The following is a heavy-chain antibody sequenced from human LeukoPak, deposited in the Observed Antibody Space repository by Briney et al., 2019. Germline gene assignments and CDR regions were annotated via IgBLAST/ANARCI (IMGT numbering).Heavy chain of an antibody. D-gene: IGHD3-10*01. CDR1: EFTFRSYA. Sequence: GGSLRLSCAASEFTFRSYAMNWVRQAPGKGLEWVSVISGSGGSTYYADSVKGRFTISRDNSKNTLYLQMNSLRAEDTAVYYCSLSGDNDAFDIWGQGTKVTVSS. CDR2: ISGSGGST. V-gene: IGHV3-23*01. CDR3: SLSGDNDAFDI. J-gene: IGHJ3*02.